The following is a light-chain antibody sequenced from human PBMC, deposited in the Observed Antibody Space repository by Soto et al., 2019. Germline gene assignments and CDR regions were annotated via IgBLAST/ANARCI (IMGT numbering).Light chain of an antibody. CDR2: GAS. CDR3: QQYGSSPIT. CDR1: QSVSNSF. Sequence: EIVLTQSPGTLSLSPGERVTLSCRASQSVSNSFLAWYQQKPDQAPRLLIYGASNRATGIPGRFSGSGSGTDFTLTISRLEPEDFAVYYCQQYGSSPITFGQGTRLEIK. J-gene: IGKJ5*01. V-gene: IGKV3-20*01.